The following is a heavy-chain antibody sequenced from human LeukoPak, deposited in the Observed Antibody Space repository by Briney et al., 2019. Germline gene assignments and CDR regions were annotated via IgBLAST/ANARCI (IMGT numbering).Heavy chain of an antibody. CDR3: AKDSGSSGSYV. V-gene: IGHV3-23*01. J-gene: IGHJ6*02. CDR2: ISGSGGST. D-gene: IGHD3-22*01. CDR1: GFAFSSYA. Sequence: GGSLRLSCAASGFAFSSYAMNWVRQAPGKGLEWVSAISGSGGSTYYADSVKGRFTISRDNSKNTLYLQMNSLRAEDTAVYYCAKDSGSSGSYVWGQGTTVTVSS.